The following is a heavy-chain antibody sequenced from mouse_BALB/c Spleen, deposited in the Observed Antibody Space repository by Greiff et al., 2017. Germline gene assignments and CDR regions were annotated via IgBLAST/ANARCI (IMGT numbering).Heavy chain of an antibody. D-gene: IGHD2-4*01. V-gene: IGHV1-14*01. J-gene: IGHJ4*01. CDR2: INPYNDGT. Sequence: VQLKESGPELVKPGASVKMSCKAFGYTFTSYVMHWVKQKPGQGLEWIGYINPYNDGTTYNEKFNGKATLTSDKSSSTAYMELSSLTSEDSAVFDYARDYTYAVDYWGQGTSVTVSS. CDR3: ARDYTYAVDY. CDR1: GYTFTSYV.